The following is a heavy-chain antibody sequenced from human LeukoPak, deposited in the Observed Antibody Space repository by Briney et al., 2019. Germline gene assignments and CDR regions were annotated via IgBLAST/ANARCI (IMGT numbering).Heavy chain of an antibody. J-gene: IGHJ5*02. CDR1: GFTFSDYY. D-gene: IGHD3-10*01. V-gene: IGHV3-11*04. CDR3: ARDLVVRGRWSWFDP. Sequence: PGGSLRLSCAASGFTFSDYYMSWIRQAPGKGLEWVSYISSSSSTVYYADSVKGRFTISRDNAKNSLYLQMNSLRAEDTAVYYCARDLVVRGRWSWFDPRGHGTLVSVTS. CDR2: ISSSSSTV.